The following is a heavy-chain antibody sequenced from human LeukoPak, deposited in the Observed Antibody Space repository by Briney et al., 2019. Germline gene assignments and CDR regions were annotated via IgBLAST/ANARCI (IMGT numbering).Heavy chain of an antibody. CDR2: IYDSVFT. CDR1: GYSISSGYY. Sequence: SETLSLTCTVSGYSISSGYYWGWIRQPPGKGLEWIGYIYDSVFTKYNPSLKSRVTISVDTSKSQFSLRLSSVTAADTAVYYCARDASIAEEPYYFDYWGQGTLVTVSS. D-gene: IGHD6-6*01. CDR3: ARDASIAEEPYYFDY. V-gene: IGHV4-61*01. J-gene: IGHJ4*02.